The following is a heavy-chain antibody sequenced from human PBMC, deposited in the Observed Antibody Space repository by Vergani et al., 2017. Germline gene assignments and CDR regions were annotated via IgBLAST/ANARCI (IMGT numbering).Heavy chain of an antibody. D-gene: IGHD3-16*01. J-gene: IGHJ2*01. CDR1: GESFSSFY. Sequence: QVQLQQWGAGVVKPSGTLSLTCAVFGESFSSFYWSWIRQPPGKVLEWIGEINNDGHTNYNPSLESRVTVSRDTAKNQFSLNLMSVTAADTAVYYCARGRGDNWYFDLWGRGTLVTVSS. CDR2: INNDGHT. CDR3: ARGRGDNWYFDL. V-gene: IGHV4-34*02.